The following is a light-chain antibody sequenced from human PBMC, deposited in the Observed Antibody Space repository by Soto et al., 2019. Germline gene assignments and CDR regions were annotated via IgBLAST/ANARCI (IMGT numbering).Light chain of an antibody. CDR3: QQYNDWPRT. V-gene: IGKV3-15*01. CDR1: QSVSSN. Sequence: DIVMTQSPATLSVSPGERATLSCRASQSVSSNFAWYQQKRAQAPRLLMYGASTRATGIPVRFSDSGSGTGFTLIISSLQSEDLAVYSCQQYNDWPRTVGQGTKVDIK. CDR2: GAS. J-gene: IGKJ1*01.